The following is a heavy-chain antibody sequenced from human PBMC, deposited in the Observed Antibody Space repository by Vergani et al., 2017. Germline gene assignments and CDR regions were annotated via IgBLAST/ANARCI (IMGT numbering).Heavy chain of an antibody. V-gene: IGHV3-20*04. J-gene: IGHJ4*02. D-gene: IGHD6-13*01. CDR2: ISWNSGSI. Sequence: EVQLVESGGGVVRPGGSLRLSCAASGFTFDDYGMSWVRQAPGKGLEWVSGISWNSGSIGYADSVKGRFTISRDNAKNSLYLQMNSLRAEDTALYYCARDVAPGIAAAGPFDYWGQGTLVTVSS. CDR1: GFTFDDYG. CDR3: ARDVAPGIAAAGPFDY.